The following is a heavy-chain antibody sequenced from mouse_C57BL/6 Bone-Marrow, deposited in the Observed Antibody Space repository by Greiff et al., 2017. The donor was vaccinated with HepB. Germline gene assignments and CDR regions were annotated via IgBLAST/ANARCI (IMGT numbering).Heavy chain of an antibody. CDR1: GYTFTSYG. V-gene: IGHV1-81*01. CDR2: IYPRSGNT. J-gene: IGHJ2*01. CDR3: ASRILGY. D-gene: IGHD1-1*01. Sequence: VQLQQSGAELARPGASVKLSCKASGYTFTSYGISWVKRRTGQGLEWIGEIYPRSGNTYYNEKFKGKATLTADKSSSTAYMELRSLTSEDSAVYFCASRILGYWGQGTTLTVSS.